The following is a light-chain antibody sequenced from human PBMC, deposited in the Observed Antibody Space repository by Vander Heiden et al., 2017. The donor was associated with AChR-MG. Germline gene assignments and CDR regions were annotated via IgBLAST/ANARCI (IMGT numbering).Light chain of an antibody. CDR1: SSNIGAGYD. CDR3: QSYDSSLSGYGV. CDR2: GNS. J-gene: IGLJ2*01. V-gene: IGLV1-40*01. Sequence: QSVLTQPPSVSGAPGPRVTISCTGSSSNIGAGYDVHWYQQLPGTATNLLIYGNSNRPSGVPDRFSCSKSGTSASLAITGLQAEDEADYYCQSYDSSLSGYGVFGGGTKLTVL.